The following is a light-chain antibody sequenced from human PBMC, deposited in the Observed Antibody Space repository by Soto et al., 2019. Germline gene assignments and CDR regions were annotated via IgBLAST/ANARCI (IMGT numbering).Light chain of an antibody. CDR2: KGS. V-gene: IGLV2-23*01. CDR3: CSYAGSITFYV. CDR1: NSDVGSYNL. Sequence: QSVLTKPASVSGAPGGAITISCTGTNSDVGSYNLVSWYQQHPGKAPKLVIYKGSERPSGVSNRFSGSKSGNTASLTISGLQAEDEADYYCCSYAGSITFYVFGTGTKVTVL. J-gene: IGLJ1*01.